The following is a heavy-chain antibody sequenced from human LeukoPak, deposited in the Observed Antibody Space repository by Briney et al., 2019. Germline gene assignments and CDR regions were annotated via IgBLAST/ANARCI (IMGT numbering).Heavy chain of an antibody. D-gene: IGHD3-3*01. CDR3: ATLIYYDFWSGPEHLDY. CDR2: IYYSGST. J-gene: IGHJ4*02. CDR1: GGSINGYF. Sequence: SETLSLTCTVSGGSINGYFWSWIRQPPGKGLEWIGYIYYSGSTNYNPSLKSRVSISVDTSKYQFSLKLSSVTAADTAVYYCATLIYYDFWSGPEHLDYWGQGTLVAVSS. V-gene: IGHV4-59*08.